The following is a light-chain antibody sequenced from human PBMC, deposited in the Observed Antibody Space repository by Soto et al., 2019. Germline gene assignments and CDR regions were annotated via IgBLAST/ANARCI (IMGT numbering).Light chain of an antibody. Sequence: IVLTQSPRTVSLSPGETATLSSRVTQTVDSRYLAWYQQKRGQAPTLLIYATSSRATGVPDRFSGGGSAPDFTLTIRRLEPEDFAVYYCQQYDSTVWTFGQGTKVYIK. CDR2: ATS. CDR3: QQYDSTVWT. J-gene: IGKJ1*01. V-gene: IGKV3-20*01. CDR1: QTVDSRY.